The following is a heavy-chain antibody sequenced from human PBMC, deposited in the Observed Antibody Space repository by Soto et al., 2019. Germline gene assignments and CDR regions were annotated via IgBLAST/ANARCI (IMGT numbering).Heavy chain of an antibody. D-gene: IGHD1-1*01. Sequence: ASVKVSCKASGYTFTSYGISWVRQAPGQGLEWVGWISAYNGNTNYAQKLQGRVTMTTDTSTSTAYMELRSLRSGDTAVYYCASVRSLEPTGRYYYYGMDVWGQGTTVTVSS. V-gene: IGHV1-18*01. CDR1: GYTFTSYG. J-gene: IGHJ6*02. CDR2: ISAYNGNT. CDR3: ASVRSLEPTGRYYYYGMDV.